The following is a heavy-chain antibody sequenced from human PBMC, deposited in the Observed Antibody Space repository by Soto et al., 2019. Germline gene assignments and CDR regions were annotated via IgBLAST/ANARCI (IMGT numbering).Heavy chain of an antibody. Sequence: GDSLKISCRGSGYTFTSNWIAWVRQVPGQGPEWMGSIYPGDSDTRYSPSFQGQVIISAEKSSRTAYVQWNTLKASDTAIYYCARPFDGFYYLFEYWGQGTPVTVSS. V-gene: IGHV5-51*01. CDR1: GYTFTSNW. CDR2: IYPGDSDT. D-gene: IGHD3-3*01. J-gene: IGHJ4*02. CDR3: ARPFDGFYYLFEY.